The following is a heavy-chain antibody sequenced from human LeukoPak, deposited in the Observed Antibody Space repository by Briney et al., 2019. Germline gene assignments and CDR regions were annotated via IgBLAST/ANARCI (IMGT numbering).Heavy chain of an antibody. CDR3: ARKHLTTYAFDI. V-gene: IGHV3-23*01. CDR2: ISGSGGST. D-gene: IGHD4-11*01. CDR1: GFTFSSYA. J-gene: IGHJ3*02. Sequence: PGGSLRLSCAASGFTFSSYAMSWVRQAPGKGLEWVSAISGSGGSTYYADSVKGRFTISRDNAKNTLYLQMNSLRAEDTAVYYCARKHLTTYAFDIWGQGTMVTVSS.